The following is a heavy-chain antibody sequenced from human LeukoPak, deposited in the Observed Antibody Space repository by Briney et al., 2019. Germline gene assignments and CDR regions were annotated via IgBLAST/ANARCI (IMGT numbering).Heavy chain of an antibody. J-gene: IGHJ5*02. V-gene: IGHV3-9*01. CDR3: AKDIVYCSSTSCP. CDR2: ISWNSGRI. D-gene: IGHD2-2*01. CDR1: GFTFDDYA. Sequence: PGRSLRLSCAASGFTFDDYAMHWVRQAPGKGLEWVSGISWNSGRIGYADSVKGRFTISRDNAKNSLYLQMNSLRAEDTAVYYCAKDIVYCSSTSCPWGQGTLVTVSS.